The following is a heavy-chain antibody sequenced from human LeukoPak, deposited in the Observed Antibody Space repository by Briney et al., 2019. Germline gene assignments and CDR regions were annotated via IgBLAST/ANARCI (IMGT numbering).Heavy chain of an antibody. CDR2: IWHDGSKT. CDR3: GKDLSYVSNWFDP. V-gene: IGHV3-33*06. Sequence: GGSLRLSCAASEFTSKNYGMHWVRQAPGKGLEWVALIWHDGSKTYYADSVKGRFTISRDDSQNTLYLQMNSLRAEDTAVYFCGKDLSYVSNWFDPWGQGTLVTVSS. J-gene: IGHJ5*02. D-gene: IGHD2-21*01. CDR1: EFTSKNYG.